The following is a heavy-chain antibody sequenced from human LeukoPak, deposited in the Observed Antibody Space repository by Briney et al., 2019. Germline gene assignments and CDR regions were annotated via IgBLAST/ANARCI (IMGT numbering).Heavy chain of an antibody. D-gene: IGHD4-17*01. V-gene: IGHV1-18*01. Sequence: GASVKVSCKASGYTFTSYGISWVRQAPGQGLEWMGWISAYNGNTNYAQKLQGRVTITADESTSTVYMELSSLRSEDTAVYYCATVHERTYGDYGPLDYWGQGTLVTVSS. CDR2: ISAYNGNT. CDR3: ATVHERTYGDYGPLDY. CDR1: GYTFTSYG. J-gene: IGHJ4*02.